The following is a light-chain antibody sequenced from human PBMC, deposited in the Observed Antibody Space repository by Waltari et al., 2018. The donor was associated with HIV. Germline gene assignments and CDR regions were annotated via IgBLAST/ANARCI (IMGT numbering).Light chain of an antibody. CDR3: QQYFTYPRT. CDR2: AAS. Sequence: DIQMTQSPSSLSASVGDRVTITCRASQGISTYLAWFQQKPGEAPKSLIYAASTLQSGVPSKFSGSGSGTDFTLTITSLQPEDFVTYYCQQYFTYPRTFGQGTKVEFK. J-gene: IGKJ1*01. V-gene: IGKV1-16*02. CDR1: QGISTY.